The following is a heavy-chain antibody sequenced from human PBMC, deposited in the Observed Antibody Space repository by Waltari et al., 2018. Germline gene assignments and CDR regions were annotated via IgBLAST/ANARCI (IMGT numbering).Heavy chain of an antibody. CDR3: ARHVMPDYYGSGSYKEV. Sequence: QVQLQESGPGLVKPSETLSLTCAVSGYSISSGYYWGWIRQPPGKGLGWIWSIYHSGSTYYHPSLKSRVTISVDSSKNQFSLKRSSVNAADTAVYYCARHVMPDYYGSGSYKEVWGQGTMVTVSS. V-gene: IGHV4-38-2*01. CDR1: GYSISSGYY. D-gene: IGHD3-10*01. J-gene: IGHJ3*01. CDR2: IYHSGST.